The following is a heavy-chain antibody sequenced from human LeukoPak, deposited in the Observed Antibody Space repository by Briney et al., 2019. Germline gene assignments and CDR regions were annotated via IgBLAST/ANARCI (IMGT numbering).Heavy chain of an antibody. Sequence: GGSLRLSCAASGFTFSDYYMSWIRQAPGKGLEGVSYISSSGSTIYYADSVKGQFTSSRDNAKNSLYLQMNSLRAEDTAVYYCARATSSGWIFDYWGQGTLVTVSS. V-gene: IGHV3-11*01. D-gene: IGHD6-19*01. J-gene: IGHJ4*02. CDR1: GFTFSDYY. CDR3: ARATSSGWIFDY. CDR2: ISSSGSTI.